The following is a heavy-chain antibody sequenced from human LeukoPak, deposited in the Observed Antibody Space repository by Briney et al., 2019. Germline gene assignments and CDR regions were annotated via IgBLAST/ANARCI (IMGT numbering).Heavy chain of an antibody. D-gene: IGHD5-24*01. J-gene: IGHJ4*02. Sequence: PGGSLRLSCAASGFTFSSYMYWVRQAPGKGLEWVSYISSSGTTTHYADSVKGRFTISRDNSENTLYLQMKSLRAEDTAVYYCARGDGYNFFDYWGQGTLVTVSS. V-gene: IGHV3-48*01. CDR3: ARGDGYNFFDY. CDR1: GFTFSSY. CDR2: ISSSGTTT.